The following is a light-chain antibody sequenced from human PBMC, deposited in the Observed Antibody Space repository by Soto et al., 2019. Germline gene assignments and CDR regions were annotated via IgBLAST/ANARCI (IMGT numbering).Light chain of an antibody. CDR3: QQYNSYSPLT. J-gene: IGKJ4*01. Sequence: DIQLTQSPSSVSAFVGDRVTITCRASQAISSWLVWYQKKPGKAPKLLIYAASSLHSGVPSRFSGSGSGTEFTLTISSLQPDDFATYYCQQYNSYSPLTFGGGTKVDIK. V-gene: IGKV1D-16*01. CDR1: QAISSW. CDR2: AAS.